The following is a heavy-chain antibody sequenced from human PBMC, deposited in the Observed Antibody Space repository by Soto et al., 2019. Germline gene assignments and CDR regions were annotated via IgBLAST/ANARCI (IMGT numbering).Heavy chain of an antibody. CDR1: GLTFSSYA. V-gene: IGHV3-23*01. CDR3: AKTLVVSSWYQFDY. J-gene: IGHJ4*02. CDR2: ISGSGGST. Sequence: PAGSLRLSCAASGLTFSSYAMTWVRKAPGKGLEWVSVISGSGGSTYYADSVKGRFTISRDNSKNTLYLQMNSLRAEDTAVYYCAKTLVVSSWYQFDYWGQGTLVTVSS. D-gene: IGHD6-13*01.